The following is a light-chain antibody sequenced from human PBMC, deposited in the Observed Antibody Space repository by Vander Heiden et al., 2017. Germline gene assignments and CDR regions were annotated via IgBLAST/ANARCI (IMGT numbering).Light chain of an antibody. CDR3: QSYDSSLSGYV. CDR1: SSNSGAGYD. J-gene: IGLJ1*01. Sequence: QSVMTQPRSVSGVPGQRVTISGTGSSSNSGAGYDVHWYQQLPGTAPKLLIYGNSNRPSEVPGRFSGSKSGTSASLTITGLQAEDEADYYCQSYDSSLSGYVFGSGTKVTVL. CDR2: GNS. V-gene: IGLV1-40*01.